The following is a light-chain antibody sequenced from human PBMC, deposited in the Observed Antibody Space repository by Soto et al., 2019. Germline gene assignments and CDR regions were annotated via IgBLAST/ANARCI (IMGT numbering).Light chain of an antibody. J-gene: IGKJ2*01. V-gene: IGKV3D-15*01. CDR3: QQYGT. CDR2: GAS. Sequence: EIVLAQSPATLSVSPGERVTLSCRATQTIGNKLAWYLQRPGQAPRLLIYGASNRATGIPARFSGSGSGTDFTLTISSLQPEDIATYYCQQYGTFGQGTKVDIK. CDR1: QTIGNK.